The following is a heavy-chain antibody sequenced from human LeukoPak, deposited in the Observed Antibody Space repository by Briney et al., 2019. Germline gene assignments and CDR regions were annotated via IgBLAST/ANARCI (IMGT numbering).Heavy chain of an antibody. J-gene: IGHJ6*03. CDR1: GGSISSYY. Sequence: SETLSLTCTVSGGSISSYYWNWIRQPPGKGLEWIGYTYYSGSTNYNPSLKSRVTISVDTSKNQFSLRLSSVTAADTAVYYCARDTGLLRNYYYYYYMDVWGKGTTVTISS. CDR3: ARDTGLLRNYYYYYYMDV. V-gene: IGHV4-59*01. CDR2: TYYSGST. D-gene: IGHD1-26*01.